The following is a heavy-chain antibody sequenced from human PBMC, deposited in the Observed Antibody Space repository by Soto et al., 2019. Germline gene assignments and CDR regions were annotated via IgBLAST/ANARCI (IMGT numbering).Heavy chain of an antibody. D-gene: IGHD2-15*01. J-gene: IGHJ3*01. CDR1: GFFISSGNY. CDR2: IFHGGNT. Sequence: ETLSLTCAVSGFFISSGNYWGWIRKPPGKGLEWIGSIFHGGNTYYNPSLKSRVTISVDMSKNQFSLKLNSVTAADTAVYYCARARWYDAFDVWGQGTVVTVS. CDR3: ARARWYDAFDV. V-gene: IGHV4-38-2*01.